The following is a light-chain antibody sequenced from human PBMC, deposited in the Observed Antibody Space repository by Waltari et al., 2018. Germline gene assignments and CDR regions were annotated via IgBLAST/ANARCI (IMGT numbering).Light chain of an antibody. CDR3: QQRSNWPP. Sequence: LSCRARQNISTYLAWYQQKPGQAPRLLIYDASSRATGIPARFTGSGSGTDFTLTISSLEPEDYAVYYCQQRSNWPPFGQGTKVEIK. CDR2: DAS. J-gene: IGKJ1*01. V-gene: IGKV3-11*01. CDR1: QNISTY.